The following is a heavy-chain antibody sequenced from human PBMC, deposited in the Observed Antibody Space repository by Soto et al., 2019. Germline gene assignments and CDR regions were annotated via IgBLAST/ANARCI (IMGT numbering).Heavy chain of an antibody. Sequence: PSETLSLTCTVSGGSTDTFYWSWIRQSPGKGLEWIGFVYDTENTDYSPSLKSRVTISLDTSKRQFSLKLASVTPADTAVYYCARGGLRWLPEHDAFDLWGQGTLVTVSS. V-gene: IGHV4-59*01. CDR2: VYDTENT. CDR3: ARGGLRWLPEHDAFDL. J-gene: IGHJ3*01. CDR1: GGSTDTFY. D-gene: IGHD4-17*01.